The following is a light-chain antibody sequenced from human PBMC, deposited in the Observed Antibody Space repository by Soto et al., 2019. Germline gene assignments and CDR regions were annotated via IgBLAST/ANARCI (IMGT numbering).Light chain of an antibody. V-gene: IGKV3-20*01. Sequence: EIVLTQSPGTLSLSPGERATLSCRASQSVSSSYLAWYQQKPGQAPRLLIYGASSRASGIAERFSGSWSGTDFTLTISRLEPEDFAVYYCQQYGSSRALTFGGGTKVEIK. J-gene: IGKJ4*01. CDR2: GAS. CDR1: QSVSSSY. CDR3: QQYGSSRALT.